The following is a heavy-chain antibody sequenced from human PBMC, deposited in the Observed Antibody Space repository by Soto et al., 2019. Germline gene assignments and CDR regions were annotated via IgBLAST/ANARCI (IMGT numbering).Heavy chain of an antibody. CDR1: GFTFSSYA. J-gene: IGHJ6*02. CDR3: AKSSVAGPRDSYYGMHV. D-gene: IGHD6-19*01. CDR2: ISGSGGST. Sequence: GGSLRLCCAASGFTFSSYAMSWVRQAPGKGLEWVSAISGSGGSTYYADSVKGRFTISRDNSKNTLYLQMNSLRAEDTAVYYCAKSSVAGPRDSYYGMHVWGQGTTVTVS. V-gene: IGHV3-23*01.